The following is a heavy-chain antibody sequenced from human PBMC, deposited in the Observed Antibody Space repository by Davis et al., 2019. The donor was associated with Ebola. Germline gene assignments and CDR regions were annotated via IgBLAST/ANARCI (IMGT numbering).Heavy chain of an antibody. J-gene: IGHJ3*02. Sequence: SVKVSCKASGGTFSSYAISWVRQAPGQGLEWMGGIIPIFGTANYAQKFQGRVTITRDTSASTAYMELSSLRSEDTAVYYCARDAAVRDFWSGIREEKDAFDIWGQGTMVTVSS. V-gene: IGHV1-69*05. CDR3: ARDAAVRDFWSGIREEKDAFDI. D-gene: IGHD3-3*01. CDR2: IIPIFGTA. CDR1: GGTFSSYA.